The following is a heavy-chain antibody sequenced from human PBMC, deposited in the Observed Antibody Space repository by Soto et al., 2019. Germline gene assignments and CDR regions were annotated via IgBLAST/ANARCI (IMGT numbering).Heavy chain of an antibody. J-gene: IGHJ6*03. CDR1: GFSLSTSGMC. CDR2: IDWDDDK. Sequence: VSGPTLVNPTQTLTLTCTFSGFSLSTSGMCVSWIRQPPGKALEWLARIDWDDDKYYSTSLKTRLTISKDTSKNQVVLTMTNMDPVDTATYYCARTLFSYSSSSSDYYYYYYMDVWGKGTTVTVSS. CDR3: ARTLFSYSSSSSDYYYYYYMDV. D-gene: IGHD6-6*01. V-gene: IGHV2-70*11.